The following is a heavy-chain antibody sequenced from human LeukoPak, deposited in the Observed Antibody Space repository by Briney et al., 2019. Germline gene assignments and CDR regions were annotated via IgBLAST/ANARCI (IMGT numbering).Heavy chain of an antibody. J-gene: IGHJ3*02. CDR3: ASPNCSSTSCYTQYAFDI. V-gene: IGHV4-34*01. CDR2: INHSGST. Sequence: SETLSLTCAVYGGSFSGYYWSWIRQPPGKGPEWIGEINHSGSTNYNPSLKSRVTISVDTSKNQFSLKLSSVTAADTAVYYCASPNCSSTSCYTQYAFDIWGQGTMVTVSS. D-gene: IGHD2-2*02. CDR1: GGSFSGYY.